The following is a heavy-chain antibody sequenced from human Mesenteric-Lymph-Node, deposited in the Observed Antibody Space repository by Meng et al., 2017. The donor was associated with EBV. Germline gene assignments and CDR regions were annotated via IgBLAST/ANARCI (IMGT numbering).Heavy chain of an antibody. D-gene: IGHD5-18*01. CDR2: ISYDGGNK. CDR3: AKDTRGYDYGYYFDL. CDR1: GFTFSSYG. Sequence: QVHLVESGGAVVQPGRSLRLFCAASGFTFSSYGMHWVRQAPGKGLEWVSFISYDGGNKYNADSVKGRFTISRDNSKNTLDLQMNSLRAEDTAIYYCAKDTRGYDYGYYFDLWGQGTLVTVSS. V-gene: IGHV3-30*18. J-gene: IGHJ4*02.